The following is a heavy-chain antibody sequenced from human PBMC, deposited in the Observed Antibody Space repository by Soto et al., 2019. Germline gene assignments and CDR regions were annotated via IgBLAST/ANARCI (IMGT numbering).Heavy chain of an antibody. CDR1: GFTFSSYA. J-gene: IGHJ4*02. Sequence: GGSLRLSCAASGFTFSSYAMSWVRQAPGKGLEWVSAISGSGGSTYYADSVKGRFTISRDNSKNTLYLQMNSLRAEDTAVYYCAKDEVLLWFGESKFDYWGQGTRVTVAA. V-gene: IGHV3-23*01. CDR2: ISGSGGST. CDR3: AKDEVLLWFGESKFDY. D-gene: IGHD3-10*01.